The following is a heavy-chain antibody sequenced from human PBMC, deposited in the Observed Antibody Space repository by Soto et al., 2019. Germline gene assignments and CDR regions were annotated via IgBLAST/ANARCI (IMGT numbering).Heavy chain of an antibody. Sequence: QITLKESGPSLVRPAQTLTLTCGFSGFSLSSYGMGVAWIRQPPGQALEWLALIYWDDDKRYSPSLKDKLAISTDTSSNQVVLTITNMPPGCTATYFCAHAGVYARLNFDHWGKGTLVTASS. J-gene: IGHJ4*02. CDR3: AHAGVYARLNFDH. V-gene: IGHV2-5*02. CDR2: IYWDDDK. CDR1: GFSLSSYGMG. D-gene: IGHD4-17*01.